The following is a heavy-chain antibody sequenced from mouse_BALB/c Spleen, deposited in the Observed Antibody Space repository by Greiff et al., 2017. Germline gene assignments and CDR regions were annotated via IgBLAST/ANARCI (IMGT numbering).Heavy chain of an antibody. CDR1: GFTFSSYA. V-gene: IGHV5-6-5*01. J-gene: IGHJ3*01. Sequence: EVKVVESGGGLVKPGGSLKLSCAASGFTFSSYAMSWVRQTPEKRLEWVASISSGGSTYYPDSVTGRFTIFRDNSRNILYLQMSSLRAEDTAMYYCASGGWLLAFAYWGQGTLVTVSA. D-gene: IGHD2-3*01. CDR2: ISSGGST. CDR3: ASGGWLLAFAY.